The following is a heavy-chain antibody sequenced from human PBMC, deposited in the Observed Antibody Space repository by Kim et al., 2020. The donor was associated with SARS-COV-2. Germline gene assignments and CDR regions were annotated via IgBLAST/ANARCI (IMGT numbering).Heavy chain of an antibody. J-gene: IGHJ4*02. Sequence: PFTNSRDNSKNTLYLQMNSLRAEDTAVYYCAKDIGHYYGSGSYYNVGFDYWGQGTLVTVSS. CDR3: AKDIGHYYGSGSYYNVGFDY. V-gene: IGHV3-23*01. D-gene: IGHD3-10*01.